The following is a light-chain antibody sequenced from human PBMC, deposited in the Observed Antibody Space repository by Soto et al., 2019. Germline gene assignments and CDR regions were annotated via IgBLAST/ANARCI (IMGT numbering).Light chain of an antibody. Sequence: NFMLTQPHSVSESPRKTVTISCTRSSGSIASNYVQWYQQRPGSSPTTLIYEDNQRPSGVPDRFSGSIDTSSNSASLTISGLKTEDEADYYSQSYEIFGGGTKLTVL. V-gene: IGLV6-57*01. J-gene: IGLJ2*01. CDR3: QSYEI. CDR1: SGSIASNY. CDR2: EDN.